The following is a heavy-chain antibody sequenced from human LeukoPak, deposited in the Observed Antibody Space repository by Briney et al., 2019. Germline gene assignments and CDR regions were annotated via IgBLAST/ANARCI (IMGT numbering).Heavy chain of an antibody. D-gene: IGHD1-26*01. CDR1: GGSISSYY. V-gene: IGHV4-34*01. CDR3: ARLRLSGGSFSVGWFDP. CDR2: INHSGST. J-gene: IGHJ5*02. Sequence: SETLSLTCTVSGGSISSYYWSWIRQPPGKGLEWIGEINHSGSTNYNPSLKSRVTISVDTSKNQFSLRLNSVTAADTAVYFCARLRLSGGSFSVGWFDPWGQGTLVTVSS.